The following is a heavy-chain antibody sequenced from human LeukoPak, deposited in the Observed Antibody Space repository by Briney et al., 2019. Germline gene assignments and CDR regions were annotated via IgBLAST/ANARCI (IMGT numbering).Heavy chain of an antibody. CDR3: AKDRGGYYDILTGSGYYFDY. CDR2: ISGSGGST. V-gene: IGHV3-23*01. D-gene: IGHD3-9*01. J-gene: IGHJ4*02. Sequence: PGGSLRLSRAASGFTFSSYAMSWVRQAPGKGLEWVSAISGSGGSTYYADSVKGRFTISRDNSKNTLYLQMNSLRAEDTAVYYCAKDRGGYYDILTGSGYYFDYWGQGTLVTVSS. CDR1: GFTFSSYA.